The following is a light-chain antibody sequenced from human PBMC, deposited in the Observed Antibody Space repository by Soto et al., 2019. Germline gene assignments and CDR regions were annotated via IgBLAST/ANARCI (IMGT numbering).Light chain of an antibody. CDR2: DGS. CDR3: CSYVGNSAWV. CDR1: SSDVGSYNL. J-gene: IGLJ1*01. V-gene: IGLV2-23*01. Sequence: QSVLPQPASLSGSPGQSITISCTGTSSDVGSYNLVSWYQQHPGKAPKLLIYDGSKRPSGVSNRFSESKSGNTASLTISGLQAEDEADYYCCSYVGNSAWVFGSGTKVTVL.